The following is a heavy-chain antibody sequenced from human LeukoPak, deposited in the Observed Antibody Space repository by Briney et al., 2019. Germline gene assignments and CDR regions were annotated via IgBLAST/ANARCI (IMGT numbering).Heavy chain of an antibody. CDR3: ARAGIVVVPAALNNWFDP. V-gene: IGHV1-46*03. CDR1: GYTFTSYY. Sequence: ASVKVSCKASGYTFTSYYMHWVRQAPGQGLEWMGIINPSGGSTSYAQKFQGRVTMTKDTSTSTVYMELSSLRSADTAVYYCARAGIVVVPAALNNWFDPWGQGTLVTVSS. CDR2: INPSGGST. J-gene: IGHJ5*02. D-gene: IGHD2-2*01.